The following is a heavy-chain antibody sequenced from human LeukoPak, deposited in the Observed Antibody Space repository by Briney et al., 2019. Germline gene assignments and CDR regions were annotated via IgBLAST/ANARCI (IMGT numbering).Heavy chain of an antibody. CDR1: GFTFSNAW. Sequence: GGSLRLSCAASGFTFSNAWMSWVRQAPGKGLEWVGRIKSKTDGGTTDYAAPVKGRFTISRDDSKNTLYLQMNSLKTEVTAVYYCTATYYDFWSGYYPDFDYWGQGTLVTVSS. V-gene: IGHV3-15*01. J-gene: IGHJ4*02. CDR3: TATYYDFWSGYYPDFDY. CDR2: IKSKTDGGTT. D-gene: IGHD3-3*01.